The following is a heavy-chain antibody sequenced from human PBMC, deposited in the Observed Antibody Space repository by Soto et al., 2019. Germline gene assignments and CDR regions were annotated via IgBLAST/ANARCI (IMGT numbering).Heavy chain of an antibody. D-gene: IGHD4-17*01. CDR3: ARTNDYGDYDGNYFDY. J-gene: IGHJ4*02. V-gene: IGHV1-69*13. Sequence: ASVKVSCKASGGTFSSYAISWVRQAPGQGLEWMGGIIPIFGTANYAQKFQGRVTITADESTSTAYMELSSLRSEDTAVYYCARTNDYGDYDGNYFDYWGQGTLVTVSS. CDR2: IIPIFGTA. CDR1: GGTFSSYA.